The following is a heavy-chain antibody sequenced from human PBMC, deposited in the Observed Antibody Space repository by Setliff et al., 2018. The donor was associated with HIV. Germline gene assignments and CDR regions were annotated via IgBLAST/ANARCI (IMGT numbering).Heavy chain of an antibody. J-gene: IGHJ6*03. CDR3: ARGRWIRVSAAIMYYYYYTDV. Sequence: PSETLSLTCAVSGGSISSSNWWSWVSQPPGKGLEWIGEIYHSRSTNYNPSLKSRVTISLDRSKTQFSLNLSSATAAETAVDYCARGRWIRVSAAIMYYYYYTDVWGRGTTVTVSS. V-gene: IGHV4-4*02. D-gene: IGHD2-2*01. CDR1: GGSISSSNW. CDR2: IYHSRST.